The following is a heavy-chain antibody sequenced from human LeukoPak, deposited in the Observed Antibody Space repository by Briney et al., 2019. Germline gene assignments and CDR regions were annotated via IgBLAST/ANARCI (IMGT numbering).Heavy chain of an antibody. J-gene: IGHJ6*02. CDR1: GYTFTSYY. CDR3: ARDRFIVVVPAAMSYYYYGVDV. V-gene: IGHV1-46*01. D-gene: IGHD2-2*01. Sequence: WASVKVSCKASGYTFTSYYMHWVRQAPGQGLEWMGIINPSGGSTSYAQKFQGRVTMTRDTSTSTVYMELSSLRSEDTAVYYCARDRFIVVVPAAMSYYYYGVDVWGQGTTVTVSS. CDR2: INPSGGST.